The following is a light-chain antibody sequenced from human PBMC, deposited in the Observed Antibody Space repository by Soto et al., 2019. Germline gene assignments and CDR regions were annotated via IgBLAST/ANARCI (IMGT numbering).Light chain of an antibody. V-gene: IGKV1-13*02. CDR2: DAS. CDR3: QQFNSYRFT. J-gene: IGKJ3*01. CDR1: QGISSA. Sequence: GDRVTITCRASQGISSALAWYQQKPGKAPKLLIYDASSLESGVPSRFSGSGSGTDFTLTISSLQPEDFATYYCQQFNSYRFTFGPGTKVDIK.